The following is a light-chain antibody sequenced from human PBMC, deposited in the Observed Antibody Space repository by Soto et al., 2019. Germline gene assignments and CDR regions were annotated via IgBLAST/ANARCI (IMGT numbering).Light chain of an antibody. V-gene: IGKV1D-12*01. J-gene: IGKJ1*01. CDR2: AAS. CDR3: QQANSFPRT. Sequence: DIQTTQSPSSVSASVGDRVTITCRASQAISTWLAWYQQKPGKAPKLLIYAASNLQTGVPSRFSGSGSGTDFTLTISNLQPEDFATYYCQQANSFPRTFGQGTKVEIK. CDR1: QAISTW.